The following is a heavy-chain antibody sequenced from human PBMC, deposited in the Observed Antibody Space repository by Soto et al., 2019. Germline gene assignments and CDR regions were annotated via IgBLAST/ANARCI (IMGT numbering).Heavy chain of an antibody. D-gene: IGHD2-15*01. Sequence: QVQLQESGPGLVKPSETLSLTCSVSGDSISSYHWSWIRQPPGKGLEWIAYVHDSGTTNYSPSLKTRVTMSVDTSKNQLSLKVTSVTSADTASYYFERSDIGLDSGDYWGQGTLVTVSS. V-gene: IGHV4-59*01. CDR2: VHDSGTT. CDR3: ERSDIGLDSGDY. CDR1: GDSISSYH. J-gene: IGHJ4*02.